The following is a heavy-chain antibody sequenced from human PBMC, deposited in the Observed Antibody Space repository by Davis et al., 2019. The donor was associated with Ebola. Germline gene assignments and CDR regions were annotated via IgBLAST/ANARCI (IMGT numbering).Heavy chain of an antibody. J-gene: IGHJ5*02. Sequence: PGGSLRLSCAASGFTFSSYWMSWVRQAPGKGLEWVANIKQDGSEKYYVDSVKGRFTISRDNAKNSLYLQMNSLRAEDTAVYYCAREMATITFWFDPWGQGTLVTVSS. CDR3: AREMATITFWFDP. CDR1: GFTFSSYW. D-gene: IGHD5-24*01. V-gene: IGHV3-7*01. CDR2: IKQDGSEK.